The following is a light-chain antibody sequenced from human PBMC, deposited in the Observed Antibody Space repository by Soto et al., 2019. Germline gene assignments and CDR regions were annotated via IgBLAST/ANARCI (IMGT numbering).Light chain of an antibody. CDR1: QSISSW. Sequence: DIQMTQAPSARPSTVGDGVTITCRASQSISSWLAWYQQRPGKAPKLLIYKASTLKSGVPSRFSGSGSGTEFTLTISSLQSEDFAVYSCQQYDNWPWTFGQGTKVDIK. CDR2: KAS. CDR3: QQYDNWPWT. J-gene: IGKJ1*01. V-gene: IGKV1-5*03.